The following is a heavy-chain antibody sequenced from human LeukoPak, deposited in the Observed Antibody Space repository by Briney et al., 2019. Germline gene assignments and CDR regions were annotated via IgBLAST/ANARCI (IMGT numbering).Heavy chain of an antibody. CDR2: IYHSGST. CDR1: GYSISSGYY. D-gene: IGHD2-15*01. CDR3: ARDRSLAASTIFDY. Sequence: SETLSLTCTVSGYSISSGYYWGWIRQPPGKGLEWIGSIYHSGSTYYNPSLKSRVTISVDTSKNQFSLKLSSVTAADTAVYYCARDRSLAASTIFDYWGQGTLVTVSS. J-gene: IGHJ4*02. V-gene: IGHV4-38-2*02.